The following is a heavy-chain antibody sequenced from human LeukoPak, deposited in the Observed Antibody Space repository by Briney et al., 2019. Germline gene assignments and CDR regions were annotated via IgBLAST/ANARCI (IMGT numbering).Heavy chain of an antibody. V-gene: IGHV4-39*01. J-gene: IGHJ4*02. CDR1: GGSISSSSYY. CDR3: ASLGDYYDSSGPREDYFDY. CDR2: IYYSGST. D-gene: IGHD3-22*01. Sequence: KPSETLSLTCTVSGGSISSSSYYWGWIRQPPGKGLEWIGSIYYSGSTYYNPSLKSRVTISVDTSKNQFSLKLSSVTAADTAVYYCASLGDYYDSSGPREDYFDYWGQGTLVTVSS.